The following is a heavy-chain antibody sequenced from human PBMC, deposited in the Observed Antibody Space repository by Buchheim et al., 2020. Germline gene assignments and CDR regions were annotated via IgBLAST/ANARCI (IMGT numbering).Heavy chain of an antibody. CDR3: ATRPPDLSYWYFDL. Sequence: QVQLQESGSGLVKPSQTLSLTCTVSNGSISSYDFYWIWIRQHPGKGLEWIGYIYHSGTTYYNPSLRTRLDISMDTSKNQFSLNLDSVTAADTAIYYCATRPPDLSYWYFDLWGRGTL. J-gene: IGHJ2*01. V-gene: IGHV4-31*03. CDR2: IYHSGTT. CDR1: NGSISSYDFY.